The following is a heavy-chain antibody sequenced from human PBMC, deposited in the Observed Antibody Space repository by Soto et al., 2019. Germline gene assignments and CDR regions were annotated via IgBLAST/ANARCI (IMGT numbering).Heavy chain of an antibody. V-gene: IGHV3-33*01. CDR2: IWYDGSNQ. CDR3: ARAVSSATYYDCIGY. CDR1: GFDISTYG. D-gene: IGHD1-26*01. J-gene: IGHJ4*02. Sequence: PGGSLRLSCEASGFDISTYGLHWVRQAPGKGLEWLAFIWYDGSNQHYAASVKGRFTISRDNSRNTLYLQMNNLRADDTAVYSCARAVSSATYYDCIGYWGRGTLVTVSS.